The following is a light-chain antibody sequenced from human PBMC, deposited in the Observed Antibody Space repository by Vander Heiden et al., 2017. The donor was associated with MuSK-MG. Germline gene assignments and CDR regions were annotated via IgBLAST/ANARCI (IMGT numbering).Light chain of an antibody. CDR1: SGSHASHH. CDR2: EEN. J-gene: IGLJ2*01. V-gene: IGLV6-57*01. CDR3: QSYGSSSQV. Sequence: FMLPQPHSLPASPGNPLTTSATRSSGSHASHHGQWYQQRPGSYPTSLIYEENQRPSGGPDRFSGSIDSSSNSASLTISGLEAEDEADYYCQSYGSSSQVFGGGTKLTVL.